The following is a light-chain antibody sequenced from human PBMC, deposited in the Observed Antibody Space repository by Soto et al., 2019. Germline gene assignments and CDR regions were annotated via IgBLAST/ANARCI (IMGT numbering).Light chain of an antibody. V-gene: IGKV3-20*01. J-gene: IGKJ4*01. CDR2: DAS. CDR3: EQYGSTPLT. Sequence: EIVLTQSPGTLSLSPGERATLSCRASQSVANNYLAWYQQKPGQAPRFLMYDASSRATGIPDRFSGSGSGTDFTLTISRLEPDDFAVYYCEQYGSTPLTFGGGTKVEIK. CDR1: QSVANNY.